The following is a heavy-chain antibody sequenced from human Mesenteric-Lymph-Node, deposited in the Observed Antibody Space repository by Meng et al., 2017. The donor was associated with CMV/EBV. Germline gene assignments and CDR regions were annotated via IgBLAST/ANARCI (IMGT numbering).Heavy chain of an antibody. V-gene: IGHV1-18*01. CDR3: AREEELPPYYYYGMDV. CDR2: ISPYNGNT. Sequence: ASVKVSCKASGYTFTSYGITWVRQAPGQGLEWMGWISPYNGNTNYAQKLQGRVTMTTDTSTSTAYMELRSLRSDDTAVYYCAREEELPPYYYYGMDVWGQGTTVTVSS. D-gene: IGHD1-26*01. CDR1: GYTFTSYG. J-gene: IGHJ6*02.